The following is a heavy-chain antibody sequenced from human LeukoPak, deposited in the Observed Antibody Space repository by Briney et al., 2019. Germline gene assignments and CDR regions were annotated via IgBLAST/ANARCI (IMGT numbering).Heavy chain of an antibody. J-gene: IGHJ4*02. CDR1: GGSISSSKW. V-gene: IGHV4-4*02. D-gene: IGHD3-10*01. CDR2: IYHSGST. Sequence: SGTLSLTCAVSGGSISSSKWWSWVRQPPGKGLEWIGEIYHSGSTNYNPSLKSRVTISVDKSKNQFSLKLSSVTAADTAVYYCATVSAFFYDSGSYYTFDYWGQGTLVTVSS. CDR3: ATVSAFFYDSGSYYTFDY.